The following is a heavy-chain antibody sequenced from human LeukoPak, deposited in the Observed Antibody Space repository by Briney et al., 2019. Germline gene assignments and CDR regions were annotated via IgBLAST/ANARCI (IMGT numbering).Heavy chain of an antibody. CDR1: GFTFSIYS. CDR3: AKTHYYDTSGFPGGFDI. V-gene: IGHV3-23*01. D-gene: IGHD3-22*01. CDR2: ISGSGEST. J-gene: IGHJ3*02. Sequence: GGSLRLSCAASGFTFSIYSMNWVRQAPGKGLEWVSTISGSGESTYYADSVKGRFTISRDNSKNTLYVQMNSLRAEDTAVYYCAKTHYYDTSGFPGGFDIWGQGTMVTVSS.